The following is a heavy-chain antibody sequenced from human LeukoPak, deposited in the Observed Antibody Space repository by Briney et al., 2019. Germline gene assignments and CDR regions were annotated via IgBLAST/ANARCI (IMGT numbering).Heavy chain of an antibody. CDR1: GYTFTSYG. Sequence: ASVKVSCKASGYTFTSYGINWLRQAPGQGLEWMGRSSLNNVNKNYIEKLQGRVTMTTDTSTSTAHMELRSLRPDDTAVYYCARDYRRQLELLDYWGQGTLVTVSS. CDR2: SSLNNVNK. D-gene: IGHD1-7*01. CDR3: ARDYRRQLELLDY. V-gene: IGHV1-18*01. J-gene: IGHJ4*02.